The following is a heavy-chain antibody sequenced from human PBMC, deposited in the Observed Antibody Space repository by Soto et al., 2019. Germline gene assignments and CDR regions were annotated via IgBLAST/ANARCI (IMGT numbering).Heavy chain of an antibody. CDR3: AKDEVRAFAAVGAFDL. J-gene: IGHJ3*01. CDR2: ISWNSGSI. D-gene: IGHD3-3*02. CDR1: GFTFHDYA. V-gene: IGHV3-9*01. Sequence: EVQLVESGGGLVQPGRSLRLSCASSGFTFHDYAMHWVRQAPGKGLEWVSGISWNSGSIVYADSVKGRFTISRDNAKKSLYLQMNSLRAEDTALYYCAKDEVRAFAAVGAFDLWGQGTMVTVSS.